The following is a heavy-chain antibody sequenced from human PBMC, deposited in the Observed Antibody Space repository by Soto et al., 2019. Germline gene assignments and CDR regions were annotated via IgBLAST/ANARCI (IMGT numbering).Heavy chain of an antibody. CDR3: ASNWGVTDYYYYYMDV. V-gene: IGHV1-18*01. Sequence: ASVKVSCKASGXTFTSYGISWVRQAPGQGLEWMGWISAYNGNTNYAQKLQGRVTMTTDTSTSTAYMELRSLRSDDTAVYYCASNWGVTDYYYYYMDVWGKGTTVTVSS. J-gene: IGHJ6*03. CDR2: ISAYNGNT. CDR1: GXTFTSYG. D-gene: IGHD3-10*01.